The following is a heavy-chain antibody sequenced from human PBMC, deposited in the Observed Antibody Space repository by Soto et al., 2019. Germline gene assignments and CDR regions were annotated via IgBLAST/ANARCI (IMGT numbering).Heavy chain of an antibody. CDR2: MYYSENT. V-gene: IGHV4-39*01. J-gene: IGHJ3*02. CDR3: ARLRRDGQTGYAFDI. CDR1: GGSISRSAYH. D-gene: IGHD3-9*01. Sequence: QLQLQESGPGLVKPSETLSLTCTVSGGSISRSAYHSGWIRQPPGKGLEWIGNMYYSENTYYNPSLQSRVTISVVTSENQFSLKVTSVTAADTAVYYCARLRRDGQTGYAFDIWGQGTRVTVSS.